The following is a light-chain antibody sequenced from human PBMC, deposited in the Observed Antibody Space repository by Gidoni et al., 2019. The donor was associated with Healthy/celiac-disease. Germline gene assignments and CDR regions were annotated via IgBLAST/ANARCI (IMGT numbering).Light chain of an antibody. CDR1: QSVSSSY. CDR3: QQYGSSPLT. V-gene: IGKV3-20*01. J-gene: IGKJ4*01. Sequence: EIVLTQSPGTLSLSPGERATPSCSASQSVSSSYLAWYQQKPGQAPRLRIYGESSRATGIPNRLSGSGSGTDFTLTISRLKPEDFAVYYCQQYGSSPLTFGGGTKVEIK. CDR2: GES.